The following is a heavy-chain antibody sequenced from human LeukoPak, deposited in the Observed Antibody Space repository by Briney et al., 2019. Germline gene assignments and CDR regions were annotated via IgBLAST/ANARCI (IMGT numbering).Heavy chain of an antibody. CDR1: GGSISSYY. D-gene: IGHD2-15*01. CDR3: AREDCSGGSCYLFPDAFDI. V-gene: IGHV4-59*12. J-gene: IGHJ3*02. CDR2: IYYSGST. Sequence: SETLSLTCTVSGGSISSYYWSWIRQPPGKGLEWIGYIYYSGSTNYNPSLKSRVTISVDTSKNQFSLKLSSVTAADTAVYYCAREDCSGGSCYLFPDAFDIWGQGTMVTVSS.